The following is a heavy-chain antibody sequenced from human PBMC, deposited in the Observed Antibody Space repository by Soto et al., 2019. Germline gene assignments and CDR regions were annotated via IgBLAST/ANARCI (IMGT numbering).Heavy chain of an antibody. CDR1: GFTFRIYY. J-gene: IGHJ4*02. D-gene: IGHD1-1*01. V-gene: IGHV3-11*06. CDR3: VRANWNVDY. Sequence: QVQLVESGGDLGKPGGSLRLSCAASGFTFRIYYMTWVRQAPGEGLEWISYISSAGDYTDYADSVKGRFTISRDNARNSLFLQMNSLRAEDTAVYYCVRANWNVDYWGRGTLVTVSS. CDR2: ISSAGDYT.